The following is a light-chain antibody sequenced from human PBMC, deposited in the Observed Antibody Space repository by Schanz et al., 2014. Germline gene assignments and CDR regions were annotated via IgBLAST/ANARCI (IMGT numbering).Light chain of an antibody. J-gene: IGLJ3*02. Sequence: QSVLTQPPSVSAAPGQKVTISCSGSSSIIGGTFVSWYQQVPGTAPKLLIYDNDRRPSGIPGRFSGSKSGTSATLAITGLQTGDEADYYCGAWDSSLSAGVFGGGTKLTVL. CDR1: SSIIGGTF. CDR2: DND. V-gene: IGLV1-51*01. CDR3: GAWDSSLSAGV.